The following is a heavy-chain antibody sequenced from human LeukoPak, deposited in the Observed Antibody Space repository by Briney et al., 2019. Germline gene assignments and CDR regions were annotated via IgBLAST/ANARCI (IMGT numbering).Heavy chain of an antibody. CDR2: ISHSGDKT. CDR3: VPLGFCGDTSCHTSDY. J-gene: IGHJ4*02. CDR1: GFTFSIYV. Sequence: PGGSLRLSCAASGFTFSIYVMSWVRQAPGKGLEWVSSISHSGDKTYYADSVKGRITISRDNSKNTLYLQMNSLRAEDTTLYYCVPLGFCGDTSCHTSDYWGQGTLVTVSS. D-gene: IGHD2-2*01. V-gene: IGHV3-23*01.